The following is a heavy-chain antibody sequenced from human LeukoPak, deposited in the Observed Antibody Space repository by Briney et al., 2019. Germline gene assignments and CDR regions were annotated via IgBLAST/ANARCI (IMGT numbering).Heavy chain of an antibody. J-gene: IGHJ6*02. Sequence: GASVKVSCKASGYTFTSYDINWVRQATGQGLEWMGWMNPNSGNTGYAQKFQGRVTMTRNTSISTAYMELSSLRSEDTAVYYCARGVSNYYDSSGYYYDYYYYGMDVWGQGTTLTVSS. CDR3: ARGVSNYYDSSGYYYDYYYYGMDV. D-gene: IGHD3-22*01. CDR2: MNPNSGNT. CDR1: GYTFTSYD. V-gene: IGHV1-8*01.